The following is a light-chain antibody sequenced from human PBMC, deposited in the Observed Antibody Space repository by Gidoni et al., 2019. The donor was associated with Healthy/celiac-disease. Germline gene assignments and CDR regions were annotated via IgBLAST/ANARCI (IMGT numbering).Light chain of an antibody. Sequence: QSALTQPASVSGSPGQSITISCTGTSSDVGGYNYVSCYQQYPGKAPKLMIYDVSNRPSGVSNRFSGSKSGNTASLTISGLQAEDEADYYCSSYTSSSTLNVVFGGGTKLTVL. CDR3: SSYTSSSTLNVV. J-gene: IGLJ2*01. V-gene: IGLV2-14*01. CDR2: DVS. CDR1: SSDVGGYNY.